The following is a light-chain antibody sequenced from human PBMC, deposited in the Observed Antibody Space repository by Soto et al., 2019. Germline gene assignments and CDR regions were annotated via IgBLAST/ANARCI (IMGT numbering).Light chain of an antibody. V-gene: IGKV3-11*01. CDR3: QQRQYWPPIT. CDR2: DAS. Sequence: EIVLTQSPATLSLCPGERATLSCRASQSVSSYLAWYQQKPGQAPRLLIYDASNRAAGIPARFSGSGSGTDFTLTISSLEPEDFAIYYCQQRQYWPPITFGQGTRLEIK. CDR1: QSVSSY. J-gene: IGKJ5*01.